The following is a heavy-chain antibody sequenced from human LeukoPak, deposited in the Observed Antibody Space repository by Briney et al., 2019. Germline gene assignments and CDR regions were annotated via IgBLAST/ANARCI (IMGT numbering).Heavy chain of an antibody. CDR3: HYDSSGHDAFDI. D-gene: IGHD3-22*01. CDR1: GFTFSSYE. CDR2: ISSSGSTK. J-gene: IGHJ3*02. Sequence: GGSLRLSCAASGFTFSSYEMNWVRQAPGKGLEWVSSISSSGSTKYYADSLKGRFTISRDNARDSLYLQMNSLRAEGTAVYYCHYDSSGHDAFDIWGQGTMVTVSS. V-gene: IGHV3-48*03.